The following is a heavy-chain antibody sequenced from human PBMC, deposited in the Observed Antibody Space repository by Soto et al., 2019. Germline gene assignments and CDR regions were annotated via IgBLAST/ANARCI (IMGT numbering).Heavy chain of an antibody. Sequence: GGSLRLSCAASGFTFSSYGMHWVRQAPGKGLEWVAVISYDGSNKYYADSVKGRFTISRDNSKNTLYLQMNSLRAEDTAVYYCVKARYRAPDYWGQGTLVTVSS. CDR1: GFTFSSYG. V-gene: IGHV3-30*18. CDR2: ISYDGSNK. J-gene: IGHJ4*02. CDR3: VKARYRAPDY. D-gene: IGHD2-2*02.